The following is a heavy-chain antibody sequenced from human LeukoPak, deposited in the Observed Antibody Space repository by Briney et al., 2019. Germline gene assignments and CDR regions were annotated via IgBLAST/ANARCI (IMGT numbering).Heavy chain of an antibody. Sequence: KASETLSLTCTVSGGSISSYYWSWIRQPAGKGLEWIGRFYTSGSTNYNPSLKSRVTMSVDTSKNQFSLKLSSVTAADTAVYYCAREGGYDFWSGSLSAVDYWGQGTLVTVSS. D-gene: IGHD3-3*01. CDR2: FYTSGST. J-gene: IGHJ4*02. V-gene: IGHV4-4*07. CDR1: GGSISSYY. CDR3: AREGGYDFWSGSLSAVDY.